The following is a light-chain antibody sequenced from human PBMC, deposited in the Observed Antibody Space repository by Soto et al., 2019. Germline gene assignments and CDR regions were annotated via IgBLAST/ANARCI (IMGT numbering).Light chain of an antibody. J-gene: IGKJ5*01. Sequence: DIVMTQSPLSLPVTPGEPASISCRSSQSLLHSNGYNYLDWYLQKPGQSPQLLIYLGSNRASGVPDRFSGSGSDTDFTLKISRVEAEDVGVYYCMQALQTPITFGHGTRLEIK. CDR1: QSLLHSNGYNY. CDR2: LGS. CDR3: MQALQTPIT. V-gene: IGKV2-28*01.